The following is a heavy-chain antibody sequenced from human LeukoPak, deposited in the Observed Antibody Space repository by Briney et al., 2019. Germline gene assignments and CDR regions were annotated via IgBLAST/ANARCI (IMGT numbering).Heavy chain of an antibody. Sequence: SETLSLTCTVSGGSISSYYRSWIRQPPGKGLGWIGYIYYSGSTNYNPSLKSRVTISVDTSKNQFSLKLSSVTAADTAVYYCARGGSYPFFYWGQGTLVTVSS. CDR1: GGSISSYY. J-gene: IGHJ4*02. CDR2: IYYSGST. CDR3: ARGGSYPFFY. D-gene: IGHD3-16*01. V-gene: IGHV4-59*01.